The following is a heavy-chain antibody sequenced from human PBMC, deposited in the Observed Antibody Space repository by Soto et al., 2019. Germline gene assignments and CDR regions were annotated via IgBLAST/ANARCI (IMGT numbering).Heavy chain of an antibody. V-gene: IGHV4-61*01. CDR2: ISYSGTT. D-gene: IGHD6-13*01. CDR3: ARGPGYSTGWYPPYPDH. CDR1: GGSVSSGSYY. J-gene: IGHJ4*02. Sequence: TLSLTCTVSGGSVSSGSYYWSWIRQPPGKGLEWIGYISYSGTTNYNPSLKSLVTISADTSKNQFSLKLSSVTAADTAVYYCARGPGYSTGWYPPYPDHWGQGTLVTVSS.